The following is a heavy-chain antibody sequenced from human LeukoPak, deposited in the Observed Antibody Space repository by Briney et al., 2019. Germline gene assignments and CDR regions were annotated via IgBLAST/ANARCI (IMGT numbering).Heavy chain of an antibody. CDR1: GFSFHSYA. Sequence: GGSLRLSCAASGFSFHSYAMTWVRQAPDKGLEWVSSLSGSGQSAHYTDSVKGRFTISRDNAKNSLYLQMNSLRAEDTAVYYCARRAARGRFDPWGQGTLVTVSS. D-gene: IGHD6-6*01. CDR2: LSGSGQSA. CDR3: ARRAARGRFDP. J-gene: IGHJ5*02. V-gene: IGHV3-23*01.